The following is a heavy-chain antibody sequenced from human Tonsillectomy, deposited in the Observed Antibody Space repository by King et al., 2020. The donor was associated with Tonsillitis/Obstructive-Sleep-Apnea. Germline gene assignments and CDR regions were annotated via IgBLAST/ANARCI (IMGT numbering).Heavy chain of an antibody. J-gene: IGHJ4*02. CDR1: GYTFTNYG. Sequence: QLVQSGAEVKKPGASVKVSCQASGYTFTNYGISWVRQAPGQGLEWMGWISAYNGNTNSAQKLQGRFTMTTDTSTSTAFMELRSLRSDDTAVYYCARDSMSHYYDSSAYYTFDYWGQGTLVTVSS. CDR2: ISAYNGNT. CDR3: ARDSMSHYYDSSAYYTFDY. D-gene: IGHD3-22*01. V-gene: IGHV1-18*01.